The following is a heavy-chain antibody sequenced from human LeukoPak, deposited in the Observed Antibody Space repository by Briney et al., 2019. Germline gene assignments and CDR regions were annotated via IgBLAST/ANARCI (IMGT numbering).Heavy chain of an antibody. V-gene: IGHV1-69*01. CDR2: IIPIFGTA. Sequence: ASVKVSCKASGGTFSSYAISWVRQAPGQGLEWMGGIIPIFGTANYAQKFQGRVTITADESTSTAYMELSSLRSEDTPVYYCARVVYGSGSYSWFDPWGQGTLVTVSS. D-gene: IGHD3-10*01. CDR3: ARVVYGSGSYSWFDP. J-gene: IGHJ5*02. CDR1: GGTFSSYA.